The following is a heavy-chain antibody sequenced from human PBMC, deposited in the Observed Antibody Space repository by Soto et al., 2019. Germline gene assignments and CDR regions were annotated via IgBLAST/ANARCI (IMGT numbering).Heavy chain of an antibody. J-gene: IGHJ6*03. V-gene: IGHV1-8*01. CDR2: MNPNSGNT. CDR1: GYTFTSYD. CDR3: ARGDNWNNSYYYYYMDV. Sequence: QVQLVQSGAEVKKPGASVKVSCKASGYTFTSYDINWVRQATGQGLEWMGWMNPNSGNTGYAQKFQGRVTMTRNTSISTAYMELSSLRSEDTAVYYYARGDNWNNSYYYYYMDVWGKGTTVTVSS. D-gene: IGHD1-20*01.